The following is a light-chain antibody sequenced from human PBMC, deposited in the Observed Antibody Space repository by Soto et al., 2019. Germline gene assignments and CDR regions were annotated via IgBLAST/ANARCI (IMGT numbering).Light chain of an antibody. CDR3: QQTNTFPRT. J-gene: IGKJ2*01. V-gene: IGKV1-12*01. Sequence: THMTQSPSSVSASVGDTVTITCRASRSISTWLAWYQQKPGEAPKLLIHGASSLQTGVPSRFSGSGSGTEFTLTISSLQPEDFATYTCQQTNTFPRTFGPGTKLEIK. CDR2: GAS. CDR1: RSISTW.